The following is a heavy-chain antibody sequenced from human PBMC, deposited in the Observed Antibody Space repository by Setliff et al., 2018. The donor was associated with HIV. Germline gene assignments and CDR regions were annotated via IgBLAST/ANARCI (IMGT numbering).Heavy chain of an antibody. Sequence: GSLRLSCAASGFSFDTFAMTWVRQAPGKGLEWVSTISGNAANAYYADSVKGRFTISRDNSKNILYLQMNSLRAEDTAMYYYCVRGGLYFFDSLLWGQGRLVTVSS. CDR2: ISGNAANA. D-gene: IGHD3-9*01. CDR1: GFSFDTFA. V-gene: IGHV3-23*01. CDR3: CVRGGLYFFDSLL. J-gene: IGHJ4*02.